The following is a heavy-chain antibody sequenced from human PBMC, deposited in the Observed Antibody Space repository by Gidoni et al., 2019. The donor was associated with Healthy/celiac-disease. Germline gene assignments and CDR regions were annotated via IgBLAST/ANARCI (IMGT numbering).Heavy chain of an antibody. CDR2: ISYDGSNK. D-gene: IGHD3-16*01. CDR3: AKDRDLWGLRHLDY. Sequence: QVQLVESGGGVVQPGRSLRLSCAASGFTFSSYGMHWVRHAPGKGLEWVAVISYDGSNKYYADSVKGRFTISRDNSKNTLYLQMNSLRAEDTAVYYCAKDRDLWGLRHLDYWGQGTLVTVSS. CDR1: GFTFSSYG. J-gene: IGHJ4*02. V-gene: IGHV3-30*18.